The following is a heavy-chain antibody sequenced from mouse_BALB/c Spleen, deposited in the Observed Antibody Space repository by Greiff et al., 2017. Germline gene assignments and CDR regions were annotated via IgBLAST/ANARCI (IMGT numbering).Heavy chain of an antibody. V-gene: IGHV5-6-5*01. CDR2: ISSGGST. D-gene: IGHD2-1*01. CDR3: ARGHGNYEYFDV. Sequence: EVQVVESGGGLVKPGGSLKLSCAASGFTFSSYAMSWVRQTPEKRLEWVASISSGGSTYYPDSVKGRFTISRDNARNILYLQMSSLRSEDTAMYYCARGHGNYEYFDVWGAGTTVTVSS. J-gene: IGHJ1*01. CDR1: GFTFSSYA.